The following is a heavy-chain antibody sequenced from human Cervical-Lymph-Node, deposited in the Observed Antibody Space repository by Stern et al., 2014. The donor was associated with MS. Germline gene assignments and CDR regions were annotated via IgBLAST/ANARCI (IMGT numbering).Heavy chain of an antibody. D-gene: IGHD3-22*01. J-gene: IGHJ4*02. CDR1: GGSISSGGYY. V-gene: IGHV4-31*03. CDR2: IYYSGST. Sequence: VQLEESGPGLVKPSQTLSLTCTVSGGSISSGGYYWSWIRQHPGKGLEWIGYIYYSGSTYHNPSLKSRVTISLDTSKNQFSLKLSSVTAADTAVYYCARGGNYYDSSGYYGSLFDYWGQGTLVTVSS. CDR3: ARGGNYYDSSGYYGSLFDY.